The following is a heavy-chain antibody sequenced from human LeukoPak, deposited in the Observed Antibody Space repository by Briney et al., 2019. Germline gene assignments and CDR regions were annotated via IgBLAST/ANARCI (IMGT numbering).Heavy chain of an antibody. V-gene: IGHV3-66*01. J-gene: IGHJ6*02. Sequence: GGSLRLSCAASGFTVSSNYMSWVRQAPGKGLEWVSVIYSGGSTYYADSVKGRFTISRDNSKNTLYLQMNSLRAEDTAVYYCARDLAVDYYYYGMDVWGQGTTVTVSS. CDR1: GFTVSSNY. CDR3: ARDLAVDYYYYGMDV. CDR2: IYSGGST. D-gene: IGHD6-19*01.